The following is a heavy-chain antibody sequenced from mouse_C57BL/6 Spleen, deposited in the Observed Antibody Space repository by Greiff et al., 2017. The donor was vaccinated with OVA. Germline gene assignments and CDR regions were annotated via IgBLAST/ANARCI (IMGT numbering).Heavy chain of an antibody. Sequence: VQLQQPVAELVKPGASVKLSCTASGYTFTSYWLHWVTQRPGRGLEWIGRIDPNSGGTKYNENFKSQATLTVDKPSSTAYMQLSRLTSEDAAVYYCERWGGYYGDYWGKGTTLTGSS. J-gene: IGHJ2*01. CDR1: GYTFTSYW. CDR3: ERWGGYYGDY. CDR2: IDPNSGGT. V-gene: IGHV1-72*01.